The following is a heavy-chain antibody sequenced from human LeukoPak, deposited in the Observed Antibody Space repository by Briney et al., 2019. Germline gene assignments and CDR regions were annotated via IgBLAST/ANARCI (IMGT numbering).Heavy chain of an antibody. V-gene: IGHV7-4-1*04. CDR2: INTNTGNP. CDR3: ARAGAYRDFWSGWTDPFDFDY. J-gene: IGHJ4*02. Sequence: AASVKVSCKASGYTFTSYAMNWVRQAPGQGLEWMGWINTNTGNPTYAQGFTGRFVFSLDTSVSMAYLQISSLKAEDTAVYYCARAGAYRDFWSGWTDPFDFDYWGQGTLVTVSS. CDR1: GYTFTSYA. D-gene: IGHD3-3*01.